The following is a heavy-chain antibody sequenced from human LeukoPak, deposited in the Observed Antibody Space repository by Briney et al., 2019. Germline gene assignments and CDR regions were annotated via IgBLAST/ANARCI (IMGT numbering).Heavy chain of an antibody. D-gene: IGHD2-2*01. CDR3: ARFDSGCSEASCYVHY. V-gene: IGHV4-59*11. J-gene: IGHJ4*02. Sequence: SETLSLACTVSGGSMNNHYWTWIRQPPGKGLELIGHIYSSGTTAYTPSLKSRVTMSIDTSKNQFSLNVFSVTAADSAVYYCARFDSGCSEASCYVHYWGQGTLVTVSS. CDR1: GGSMNNHY. CDR2: IYSSGTT.